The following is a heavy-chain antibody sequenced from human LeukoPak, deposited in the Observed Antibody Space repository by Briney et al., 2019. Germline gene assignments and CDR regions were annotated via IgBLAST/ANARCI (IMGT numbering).Heavy chain of an antibody. CDR1: GFTFSSYS. CDR3: ARDAAAGTFGY. CDR2: ISSSSSYI. D-gene: IGHD6-13*01. V-gene: IGHV3-21*01. Sequence: GGSLRLSCAASGFTFSSYSMNWVRQAPGKGLEWVSSISSSSSYIYYADSVKGRFTISRDNAKNSLYLQTNSLRAEDTAVYYCARDAAAGTFGYWGQGTLVTVSS. J-gene: IGHJ4*02.